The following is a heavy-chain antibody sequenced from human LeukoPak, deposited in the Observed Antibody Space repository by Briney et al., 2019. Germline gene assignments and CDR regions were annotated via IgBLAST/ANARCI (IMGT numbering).Heavy chain of an antibody. CDR1: GFLFNSHH. V-gene: IGHV3-30-3*01. D-gene: IGHD2-2*02. Sequence: GGSLRLSCAASGFLFNSHHMNWVRQAPGKGLEWVAVISYDGSNKYYADSVKGRFTISRDNSKNTLYLQMNSLRAEDTAVYYCARDRVPAAITGWFDPWGQGTLVTVSS. CDR3: ARDRVPAAITGWFDP. CDR2: ISYDGSNK. J-gene: IGHJ5*02.